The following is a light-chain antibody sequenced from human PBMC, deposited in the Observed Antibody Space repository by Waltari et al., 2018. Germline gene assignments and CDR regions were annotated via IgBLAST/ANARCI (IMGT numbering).Light chain of an antibody. CDR2: GAS. CDR1: QRVSSN. Sequence: IVMTPAPATLSVSPGERATLSCRARQRVSSNLAWYQQKPGQAPRLLIYGASTSATCIPARFSGSVSGTEFTLNISSMQSEDFAVYYCQQYNNWPLLTCGGGTKVEIK. CDR3: QQYNNWPLLT. J-gene: IGKJ4*02. V-gene: IGKV3-15*01.